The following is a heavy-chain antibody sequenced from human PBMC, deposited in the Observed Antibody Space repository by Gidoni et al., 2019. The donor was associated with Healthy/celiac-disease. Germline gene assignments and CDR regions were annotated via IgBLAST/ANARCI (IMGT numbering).Heavy chain of an antibody. D-gene: IGHD2-2*01. CDR1: GYTFTGYY. Sequence: QVQLVQSGAEVKKPGASVKVSRKASGYTFTGYYMHWVRQAPGQGLEWMGRINPNSGGTNYAQKFQGRVTMTRDTSISTAYMELSRLRSDDTAVYYCARGEYCSSTSCYFLGMDVWGQGTTVTVSS. J-gene: IGHJ6*02. CDR3: ARGEYCSSTSCYFLGMDV. CDR2: INPNSGGT. V-gene: IGHV1-2*06.